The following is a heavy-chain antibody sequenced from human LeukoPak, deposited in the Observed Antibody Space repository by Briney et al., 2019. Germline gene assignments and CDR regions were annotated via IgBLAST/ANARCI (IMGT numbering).Heavy chain of an antibody. V-gene: IGHV5-51*01. CDR1: GYSLTSYW. Sequence: GESLKISCKGSGYSLTSYWIGWVRQLPGKGLEWMGTIYPGDSDTRYSPSFQGQVTISADKSISIAYLQWSSLKASDTAMYYCARSYDSSGYYYYGMDVWGQGTTVTVSS. J-gene: IGHJ6*02. CDR3: ARSYDSSGYYYYGMDV. D-gene: IGHD3-22*01. CDR2: IYPGDSDT.